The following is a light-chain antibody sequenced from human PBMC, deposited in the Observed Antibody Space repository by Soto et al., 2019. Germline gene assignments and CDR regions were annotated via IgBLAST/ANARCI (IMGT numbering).Light chain of an antibody. CDR3: AGWDDSLHGLL. Sequence: QSVLTQPPSASGTPGQRVTISCSGGSSNIGTNYVYWYQQLPGTAPKLLIYRNHLQPSGVPDRFSASKSGTSASLAISGLRSEDEADYFCAGWDDSLHGLLFGSGTKVTVL. V-gene: IGLV1-47*01. J-gene: IGLJ1*01. CDR1: SSNIGTNY. CDR2: RNH.